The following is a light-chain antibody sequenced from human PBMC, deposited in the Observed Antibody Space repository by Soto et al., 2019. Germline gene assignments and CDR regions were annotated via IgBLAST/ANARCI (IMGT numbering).Light chain of an antibody. Sequence: DMQMTQSPSTLSASVGDRVTITCRASQSISSWLAWYQQKPGKAPKLLIYKASNLESGVPSRFSGSGSGTEFTLTISSLQPDDFATYYCQQYSTSYRTLGQGTRVEIK. CDR1: QSISSW. J-gene: IGKJ1*01. V-gene: IGKV1-5*03. CDR2: KAS. CDR3: QQYSTSYRT.